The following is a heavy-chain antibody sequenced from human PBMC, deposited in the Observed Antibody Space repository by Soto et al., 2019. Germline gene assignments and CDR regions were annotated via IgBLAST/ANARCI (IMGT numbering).Heavy chain of an antibody. V-gene: IGHV3-23*01. CDR2: ISGSGGST. J-gene: IGHJ4*02. CDR3: AKTYYYDSSGYYRYYFDY. D-gene: IGHD3-22*01. CDR1: GFTFSSYS. Sequence: GGSLGLSCAASGFTFSSYSMSWVRQAPGKGLEWVSAISGSGGSTYYADSVKGRFTISRDNSKNTLFLQMNSLRAEDTAVYYCAKTYYYDSSGYYRYYFDYWGQGTLVTVSS.